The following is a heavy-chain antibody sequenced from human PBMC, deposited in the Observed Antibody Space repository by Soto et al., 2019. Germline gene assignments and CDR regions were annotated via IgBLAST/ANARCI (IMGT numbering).Heavy chain of an antibody. J-gene: IGHJ5*02. CDR1: GYTFTSYG. CDR2: ISAYNGNT. D-gene: IGHD1-26*01. CDR3: ARDPPVVGATGWFDP. V-gene: IGHV1-18*01. Sequence: GASVKVSCKASGYTFTSYGISWVRQAPGQGLEWMGWISAYNGNTNYAQKLQGRVTMTTDTSTSTAYMELRSLRSDDTAVYYCARDPPVVGATGWFDPWGQGTLVTSPQ.